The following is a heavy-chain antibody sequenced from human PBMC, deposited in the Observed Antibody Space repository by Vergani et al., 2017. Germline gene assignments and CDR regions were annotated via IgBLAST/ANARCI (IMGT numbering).Heavy chain of an antibody. D-gene: IGHD1-26*01. CDR2: IYYSGST. CDR1: GGSISSSSYY. CDR3: AREGTTGSYPDAFDI. J-gene: IGHJ3*02. Sequence: QLQLQESGPGLVKPSETLSLTCTVSGGSISSSSYYWGWIRQPPGKGLGWIGSIYYSGSTYYNPSLKSRVTISVDTSKNQFSLKLSSVTAADTAVYYCAREGTTGSYPDAFDIWGQGTMVTVSS. V-gene: IGHV4-39*07.